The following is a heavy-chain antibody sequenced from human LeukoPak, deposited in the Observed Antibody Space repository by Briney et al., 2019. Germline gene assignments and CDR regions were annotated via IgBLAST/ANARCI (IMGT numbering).Heavy chain of an antibody. J-gene: IGHJ4*02. CDR2: IYYSGST. CDR3: ASGRGSYYFDY. D-gene: IGHD1-26*01. V-gene: IGHV4-39*07. CDR1: GGSISSSSYY. Sequence: SETLSLTCTVSGGSISSSSYYWGWIRQPPGKGLEWIGSIYYSGSTYYNPSLKSRVTISVDTSKNQFSLKLSTVTAAGTAVYYCASGRGSYYFDYWGQGTLVTVSS.